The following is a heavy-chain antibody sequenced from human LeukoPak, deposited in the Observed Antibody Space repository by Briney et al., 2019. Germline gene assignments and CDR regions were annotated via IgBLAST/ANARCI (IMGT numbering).Heavy chain of an antibody. CDR2: ISSDGSNK. V-gene: IGHV3-30-3*01. Sequence: PGRSLRLSCAASGFTFNTYGMHWVRQAPGKGLEWVAVISSDGSNKYNTDSVKGRFTISRDNSRDTVYLQMNSLRAEDTAMYYCAKDRYSDYGGVDYWGQGTLVTVSP. CDR3: AKDRYSDYGGVDY. J-gene: IGHJ4*02. CDR1: GFTFNTYG. D-gene: IGHD4-11*01.